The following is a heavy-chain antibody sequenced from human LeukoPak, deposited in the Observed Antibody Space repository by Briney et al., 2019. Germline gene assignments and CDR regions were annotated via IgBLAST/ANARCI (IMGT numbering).Heavy chain of an antibody. D-gene: IGHD5-24*01. J-gene: IGHJ3*02. V-gene: IGHV4-61*02. CDR3: ASRDGYNKDDAFDI. CDR2: IYTSGST. CDR1: GGSISSGSYY. Sequence: SQTLSLTCTVSGGSISSGSYYWSWIRQPAGKGLEWIGRIYTSGSTNYNPSLKSRVTISVDTSKNQFSLKLSSVTAADTAVYYCASRDGYNKDDAFDIWGQGTMVTVSS.